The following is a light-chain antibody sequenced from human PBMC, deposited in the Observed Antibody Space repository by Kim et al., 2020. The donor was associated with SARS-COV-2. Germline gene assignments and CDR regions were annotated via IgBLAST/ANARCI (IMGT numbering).Light chain of an antibody. V-gene: IGLV1-44*01. CDR3: AAWDDSLNGAV. CDR1: RSNIGSNV. J-gene: IGLJ7*01. Sequence: ELTQPPSVSGTPGQRVTISCSGGRSNIGSNVVSWYQHLPGTPPQLFIYNNNQRPSGVPDHFSASKSGTSASLAISGLQPEDEADYYCAAWDDSLNGAVFGGGTQLTVL. CDR2: NNN.